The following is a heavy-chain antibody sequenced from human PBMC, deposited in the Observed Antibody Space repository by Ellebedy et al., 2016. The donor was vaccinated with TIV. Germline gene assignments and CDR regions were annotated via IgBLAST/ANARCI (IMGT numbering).Heavy chain of an antibody. J-gene: IGHJ4*02. CDR1: GFTFSDYY. V-gene: IGHV3-11*01. CDR2: ISSSGSTI. Sequence: GGSLRLSXAASGFTFSDYYMSWIRQAPGKGLEWVSYISSSGSTIYYADSVKGRYTISRDNAKNSLYLQMNSLRAEDTAVYYCAKPGFGEGPEYSSSWYLDYWGQGTLVTVSS. CDR3: AKPGFGEGPEYSSSWYLDY. D-gene: IGHD6-13*01.